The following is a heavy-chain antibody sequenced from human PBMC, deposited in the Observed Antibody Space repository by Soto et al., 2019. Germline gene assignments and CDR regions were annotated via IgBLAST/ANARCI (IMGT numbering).Heavy chain of an antibody. D-gene: IGHD3-3*02. CDR3: XKSLADRTSRGGGFDY. V-gene: IGHV3-23*01. Sequence: EVQLLESGGGLVQPGGSLRLSCAASGFTFSSYAMSWVRQAPGKGLEWVSAISGSGGSTYYADSVKGRFTIPRDNSKNSLYQQMNSLXAXDXAVXXXXKSLADRTSRGGGFDYWGQGTLVTVSS. CDR2: ISGSGGST. J-gene: IGHJ4*02. CDR1: GFTFSSYA.